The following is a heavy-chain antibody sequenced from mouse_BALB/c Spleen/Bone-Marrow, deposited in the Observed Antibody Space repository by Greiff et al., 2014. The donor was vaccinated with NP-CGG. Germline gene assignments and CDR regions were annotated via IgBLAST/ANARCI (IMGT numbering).Heavy chain of an antibody. V-gene: IGHV1-61*01. J-gene: IGHJ3*01. D-gene: IGHD2-4*01. CDR2: IHPSDIET. Sequence: QVQLKESGAELVRPGASVKLSCKASGYSFTIYWMNWVKQRPGQGLEWIGMIHPSDIETRLNQKFKDKATLTVDKSSNTAYMQLSSQTSEDSAVYYCARGEITAFAYWGQGTLVTVSA. CDR1: GYSFTIYW. CDR3: ARGEITAFAY.